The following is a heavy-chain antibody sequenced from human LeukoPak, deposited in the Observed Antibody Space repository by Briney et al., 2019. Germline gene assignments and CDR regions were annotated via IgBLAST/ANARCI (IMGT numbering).Heavy chain of an antibody. V-gene: IGHV4-39*07. CDR3: ARESLTWLQSRTSWFDP. D-gene: IGHD5-24*01. CDR1: GFTLSSYS. CDR2: IYYSGNT. J-gene: IGHJ5*02. Sequence: PGGSLRLSCAASGFTLSSYSMNWIRQPPGKGLEWIGTIYYSGNTYYNPSLKSRVTISVDTSKNQFSLKLSSVTAADTAVYYCARESLTWLQSRTSWFDPWGQGTLVTVSS.